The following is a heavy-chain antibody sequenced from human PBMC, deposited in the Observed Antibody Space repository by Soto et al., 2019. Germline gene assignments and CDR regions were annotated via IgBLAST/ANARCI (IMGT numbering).Heavy chain of an antibody. Sequence: AASVKVSCKAPRDTFTSYYINWVRQAPGQGLEWMGVINPHGGSTAYAQKFKGRVTSTRDTSASTVYMEVSSLTSEDTAMYYCARSSGGNFGIIIEGTNWFAPWGQGTLVTVSS. CDR1: RDTFTSYY. V-gene: IGHV1-46*01. CDR2: INPHGGST. CDR3: ARSSGGNFGIIIEGTNWFAP. D-gene: IGHD1-26*01. J-gene: IGHJ5*02.